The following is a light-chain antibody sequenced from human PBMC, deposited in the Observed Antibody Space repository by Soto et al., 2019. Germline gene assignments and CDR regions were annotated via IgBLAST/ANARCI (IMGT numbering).Light chain of an antibody. CDR3: QQSYSALMYT. CDR1: QTIGNF. V-gene: IGKV1-39*01. J-gene: IGKJ2*01. Sequence: DIQMTQSPSSLSASVGDRVTITCRASQTIGNFLNWYQQKPGKAPKLLIYAASTLESGVPSRFSASGSGTDFTVTINTLQPEDFATYYCQQSYSALMYTFGQGTKVEIK. CDR2: AAS.